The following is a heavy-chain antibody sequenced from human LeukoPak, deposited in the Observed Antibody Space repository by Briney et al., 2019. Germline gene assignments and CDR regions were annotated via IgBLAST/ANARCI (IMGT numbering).Heavy chain of an antibody. CDR3: ARNYYDSSGSPFDY. D-gene: IGHD3-22*01. CDR2: IYTSEST. V-gene: IGHV4-61*02. Sequence: SQTLSLTCTVSGGSISSGSYYWSWIRQPAGKGLEWIGRIYTSESTNYNPSLKSRVTISVDTSKNQFSLKLSSVTAADTAVYYCARNYYDSSGSPFDYWGQGTLVTVSS. J-gene: IGHJ4*02. CDR1: GGSISSGSYY.